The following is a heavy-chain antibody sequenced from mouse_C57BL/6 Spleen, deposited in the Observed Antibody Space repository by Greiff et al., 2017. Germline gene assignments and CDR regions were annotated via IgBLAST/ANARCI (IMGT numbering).Heavy chain of an antibody. Sequence: EVHLVESGGGLVKPGGSLKLSCAASGFTFSSYAMSWVRQTPEKRLEWVATISDGGSYTYYPDNVKGRFTISRDKAKNNLYLQMSHLKSEDTAMYYCARDPSSGYVGGDYWGQRTTLPVSS. CDR3: ARDPSSGYVGGDY. J-gene: IGHJ2*01. V-gene: IGHV5-4*01. D-gene: IGHD3-2*02. CDR2: ISDGGSYT. CDR1: GFTFSSYA.